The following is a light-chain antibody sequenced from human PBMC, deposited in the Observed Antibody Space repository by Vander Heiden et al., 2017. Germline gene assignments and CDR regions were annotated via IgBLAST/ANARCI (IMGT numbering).Light chain of an antibody. J-gene: IGLJ2*01. V-gene: IGLV2-14*01. CDR2: DVT. CDR3: TSYTSSTTLV. CDR1: SSDIGAYNY. Sequence: QSTLTQPASVSASPGQSITISCTGTSSDIGAYNYVSWYQQHPGNAPKVVIYDVTDRPSGVSNRFSGAKSGNTASLTISGLQADDEAVYYCTSYTSSTTLVFGGGTKLTVL.